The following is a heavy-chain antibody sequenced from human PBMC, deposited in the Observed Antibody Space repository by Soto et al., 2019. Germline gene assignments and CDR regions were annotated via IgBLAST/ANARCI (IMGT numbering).Heavy chain of an antibody. V-gene: IGHV1-8*01. J-gene: IGHJ4*02. Sequence: ASVKVSCKASGYTFTSYDINWVRQATGQGLEWMGWMNPNSGNTGYAQKFQGRVTMTRNTSISTAYMELSSLRSEDTAVYYCARVRYGDYGYYFDYWGQGTLVTVSS. CDR2: MNPNSGNT. CDR1: GYTFTSYD. CDR3: ARVRYGDYGYYFDY. D-gene: IGHD4-17*01.